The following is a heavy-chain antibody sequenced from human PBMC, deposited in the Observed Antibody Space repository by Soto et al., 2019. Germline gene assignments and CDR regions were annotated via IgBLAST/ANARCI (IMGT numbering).Heavy chain of an antibody. Sequence: GGSLRLSCAASGFTFSNYGMHWVRQAPGKGLEWVAFISDDGSNKYYADSMKGRFTMSRDNSKRTLYLQMSSLRVEDTAVYYCTQPRNLLSPLEWSSGMEVWGQGTTVTVSS. J-gene: IGHJ6*02. V-gene: IGHV3-30*18. CDR3: TQPRNLLSPLEWSSGMEV. D-gene: IGHD3-3*01. CDR1: GFTFSNYG. CDR2: ISDDGSNK.